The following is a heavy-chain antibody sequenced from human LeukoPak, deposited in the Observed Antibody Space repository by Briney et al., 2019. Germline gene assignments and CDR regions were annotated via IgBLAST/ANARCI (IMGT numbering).Heavy chain of an antibody. CDR2: IHHSGDT. V-gene: IGHV4-59*01. CDR1: GGSISSYY. J-gene: IGHJ4*02. D-gene: IGHD4-17*01. Sequence: PSETLSLTCTVSGGSISSYYWSWIRQSPGKGLEWIGYIHHSGDTHYNPSLKTRVTISIDTSKNQFSLRLSSVTAADTAVYYCARGASGLTYDYGVNWGQGTLVTVSS. CDR3: ARGASGLTYDYGVN.